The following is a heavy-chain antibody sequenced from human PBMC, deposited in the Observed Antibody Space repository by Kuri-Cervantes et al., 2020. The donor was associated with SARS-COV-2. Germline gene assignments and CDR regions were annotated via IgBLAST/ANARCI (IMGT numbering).Heavy chain of an antibody. D-gene: IGHD3-10*01. Sequence: GESLKISCAASGFTFSSYAMSWVRQAPGKGLEWVSAISGSGGSTYYADSVKGQFTISRDNSKNTLYLQMNSLRAEDTAVYYCAKTTMVQGVIISGWIDYWGQGTRVTVSS. CDR3: AKTTMVQGVIISGWIDY. CDR1: GFTFSSYA. V-gene: IGHV3-23*01. J-gene: IGHJ4*02. CDR2: ISGSGGST.